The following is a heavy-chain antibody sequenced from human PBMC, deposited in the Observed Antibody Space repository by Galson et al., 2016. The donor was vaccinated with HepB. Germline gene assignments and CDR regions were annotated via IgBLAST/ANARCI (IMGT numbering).Heavy chain of an antibody. J-gene: IGHJ4*02. CDR1: WDSVSSSAG. D-gene: IGHD2-15*01. CDR3: ARNLGTWHARIVH. V-gene: IGHV6-1*01. Sequence: CAISWDSVSSSAGWNWIRQTPSRGLEWLGRTYYKSKWYIDYAVSVKSRININADTSQNQVSLQLTSVTPEDTAVYYCARNLGTWHARIVHWGQGTLVTVSS. CDR2: TYYKSKWYI.